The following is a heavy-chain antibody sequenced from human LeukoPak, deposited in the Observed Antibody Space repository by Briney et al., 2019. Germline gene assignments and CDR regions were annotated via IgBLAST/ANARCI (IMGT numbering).Heavy chain of an antibody. V-gene: IGHV3-21*04. CDR3: ADGETRRLWIGEFDGTFDY. Sequence: GGSLRLSCAASGFTFSSYSMNWVRQAPGKGLEWVSSISSSSSYIYYADSVKGRFTISRDKAKNSLYLQMNSLRAEDTAVYYGADGETRRLWIGEFDGTFDYWGQGTLVTVSS. D-gene: IGHD3-10*01. CDR2: ISSSSSYI. CDR1: GFTFSSYS. J-gene: IGHJ4*02.